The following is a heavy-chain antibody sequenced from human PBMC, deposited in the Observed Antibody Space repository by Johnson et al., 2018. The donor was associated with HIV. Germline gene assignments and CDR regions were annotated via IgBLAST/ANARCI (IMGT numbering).Heavy chain of an antibody. CDR2: ISSSGSTI. CDR3: ALNWGAEGAFDI. V-gene: IGHV3-11*04. J-gene: IGHJ3*02. Sequence: QVQLLEFGGGLVKPGASLRLSCSASGFTFSVYYMSWIRQAPGQGLEWVSYISSSGSTIYYADSVKGRFTISRDNAKNSLYLQMNSLRAEDTAVYYCALNWGAEGAFDIWGQGTMVTVSS. D-gene: IGHD7-27*01. CDR1: GFTFSVYY.